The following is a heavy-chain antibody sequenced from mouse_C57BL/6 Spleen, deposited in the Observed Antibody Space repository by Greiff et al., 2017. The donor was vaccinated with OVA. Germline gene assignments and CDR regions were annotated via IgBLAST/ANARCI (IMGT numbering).Heavy chain of an antibody. CDR3: TRYHYGYNGFAY. CDR1: GYTFTSYW. V-gene: IGHV1-72*01. CDR2: IDPNSGGT. D-gene: IGHD2-2*01. Sequence: QVQLQQPGAELVKPGASVKLSCKASGYTFTSYWMHWVKQRPGRGLEWLGRIDPNSGGTKYNAKLKSKAKLTVDKPSSTAYMQLSSLTSEDAAFYYCTRYHYGYNGFAYWGQGTLVTVSA. J-gene: IGHJ3*01.